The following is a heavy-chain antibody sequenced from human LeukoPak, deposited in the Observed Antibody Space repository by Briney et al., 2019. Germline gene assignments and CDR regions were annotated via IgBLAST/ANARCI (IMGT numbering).Heavy chain of an antibody. CDR3: AKSKSPYPMDCIFDF. CDR1: GFSFSSYG. Sequence: PGGSLRLSCAASGFSFSSYGMHWVRQAPGKGLEWVAVISNDGSITKYGDSVKGRFTISRDNSKNTLYVQMNSLRTDDAAVYYCAKSKSPYPMDCIFDFWGQGTLVTVSS. CDR2: ISNDGSIT. J-gene: IGHJ4*02. V-gene: IGHV3-30*18. D-gene: IGHD3/OR15-3a*01.